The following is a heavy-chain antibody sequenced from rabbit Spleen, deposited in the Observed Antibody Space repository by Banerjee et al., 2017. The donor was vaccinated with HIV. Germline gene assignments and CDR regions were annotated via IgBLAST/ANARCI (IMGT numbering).Heavy chain of an antibody. CDR3: VRGASSSGYYSL. J-gene: IGHJ6*01. CDR1: GFSFSNKAV. V-gene: IGHV1S43*01. D-gene: IGHD1-1*01. CDR2: IDPIFGAT. Sequence: QQRLVESGGGLVKPGASLTLTCKASGFSFSNKAVMCWVRQAPGKGLDWIVYIDPIFGATFYATGLNGRFTISSHNAQNTLYLQLNSLTAADTATYFCVRGASSSGYYSLWGPGSRVTV.